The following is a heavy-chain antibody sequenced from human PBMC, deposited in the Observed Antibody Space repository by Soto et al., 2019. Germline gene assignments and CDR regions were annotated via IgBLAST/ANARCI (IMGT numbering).Heavy chain of an antibody. Sequence: GGSLRLSCAASGFTFSSYSMNWVRQAPGKGLEWVSSISSSSSYIYYADSVKGRFTISRDNAKNSLYLQMNSLRAEDTAVYYWVRLGPYASGTYSFRHNRFDPWGQGTLVTVSS. CDR3: VRLGPYASGTYSFRHNRFDP. J-gene: IGHJ5*02. V-gene: IGHV3-21*01. D-gene: IGHD3-10*01. CDR2: ISSSSSYI. CDR1: GFTFSSYS.